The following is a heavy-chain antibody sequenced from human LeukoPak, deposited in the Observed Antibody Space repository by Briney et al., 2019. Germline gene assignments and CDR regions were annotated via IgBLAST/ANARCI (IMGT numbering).Heavy chain of an antibody. Sequence: PGGSLRLSCTASGFTFGDHAMSWVRQAPGKGLEWVSVIYSGGSTYYADSVKGRFTISRDNSKNTLYLQMNSLRAEDTAVYYCARGVGGSYSYAYWGQGTLVTVSS. V-gene: IGHV3-53*01. CDR2: IYSGGST. CDR1: GFTFGDHA. CDR3: ARGVGGSYSYAY. J-gene: IGHJ4*02. D-gene: IGHD1-26*01.